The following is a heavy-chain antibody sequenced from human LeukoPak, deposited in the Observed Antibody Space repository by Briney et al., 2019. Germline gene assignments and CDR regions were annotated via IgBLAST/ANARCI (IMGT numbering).Heavy chain of an antibody. CDR2: IYYSGST. CDR3: ARGYYDILTGYYPVRY. J-gene: IGHJ4*02. Sequence: SETLSLTCTVSGGSISSSSYYWGWIRQPPGKGLEWIGSIYYSGSTYYNPSLKSRVTISVDTSKNQFSLKLSSVTAADTAVYYCARGYYDILTGYYPVRYWGQGTLVTVSS. CDR1: GGSISSSSYY. V-gene: IGHV4-39*07. D-gene: IGHD3-9*01.